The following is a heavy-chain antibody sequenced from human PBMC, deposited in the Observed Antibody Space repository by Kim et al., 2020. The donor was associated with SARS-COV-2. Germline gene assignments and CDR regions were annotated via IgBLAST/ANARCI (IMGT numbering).Heavy chain of an antibody. CDR3: AKDRGYYGSGSYGDVEVNWFDP. CDR1: GFTFSSYA. J-gene: IGHJ5*02. V-gene: IGHV3-23*01. D-gene: IGHD3-10*01. Sequence: GGSLRLSCAASGFTFSSYAMSWVRQAPGKGLEWVSAISGSGGSTYYADSVKGRFTISRDNSKNTLYLQMNSLRAEDTAVYYCAKDRGYYGSGSYGDVEVNWFDPWGQGTLVTVSS. CDR2: ISGSGGST.